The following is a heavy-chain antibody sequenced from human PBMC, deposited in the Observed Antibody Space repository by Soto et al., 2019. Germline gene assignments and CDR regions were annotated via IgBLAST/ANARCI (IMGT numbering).Heavy chain of an antibody. D-gene: IGHD6-6*01. CDR2: IYYSGST. V-gene: IGHV4-59*01. CDR1: RGSITSYY. J-gene: IGHJ4*02. Sequence: SETLSLTCTVSRGSITSYYWSWIRQPPGKGLEWIGYIYYSGSTNYNPSLKSRVTISVDTSKNQFSLKLSSVTAADTAVYYCARYVYSSSSLDYWGQGTLVTVSS. CDR3: ARYVYSSSSLDY.